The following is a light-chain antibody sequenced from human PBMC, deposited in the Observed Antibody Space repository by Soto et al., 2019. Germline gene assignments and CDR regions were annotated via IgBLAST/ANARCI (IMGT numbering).Light chain of an antibody. CDR3: QQYNSYLTWT. Sequence: DIQMTQSPSTLSASVGDRVTITCLASQSISSWLAWYQQKPGKAPKLLIYKASSLESGVPSRFSGSGSGTEFTLTISSLQPDDFATYYCQQYNSYLTWTFGQGTKVDIK. CDR2: KAS. CDR1: QSISSW. J-gene: IGKJ1*01. V-gene: IGKV1-5*03.